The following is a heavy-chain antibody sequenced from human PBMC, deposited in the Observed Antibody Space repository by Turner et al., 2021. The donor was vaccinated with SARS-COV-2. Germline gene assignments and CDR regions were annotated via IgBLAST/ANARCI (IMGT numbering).Heavy chain of an antibody. V-gene: IGHV4-59*01. CDR1: GGSMTDYY. Sequence: QVQLQESGPGLAKPSETLSLTCSVSGGSMTDYYWNWIRQPPGKTLEWIGYISFTGNTIYNPSLESRLTISLDTSKNQFSLRLTSVTAADTAVYYCARGVGDSGYGRWLDDWGQGTLVTVSS. CDR3: ARGVGDSGYGRWLDD. CDR2: ISFTGNT. D-gene: IGHD5-12*01. J-gene: IGHJ4*02.